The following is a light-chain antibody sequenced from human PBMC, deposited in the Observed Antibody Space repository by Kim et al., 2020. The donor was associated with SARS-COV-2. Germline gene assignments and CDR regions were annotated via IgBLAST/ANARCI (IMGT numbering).Light chain of an antibody. V-gene: IGLV3-19*01. J-gene: IGLJ2*01. CDR1: SLRSYY. CDR3: QSRDSGGKVL. CDR2: GRN. Sequence: SSELTQDPVVSVALGQTVRITCQGDSLRSYYATWYHQKPRQAPVVVIFGRNTRPSWIPDRFSGSASGNTASLTITGTQAEDEGDFYCQSRDSGGKVLFGGGTKLTVL.